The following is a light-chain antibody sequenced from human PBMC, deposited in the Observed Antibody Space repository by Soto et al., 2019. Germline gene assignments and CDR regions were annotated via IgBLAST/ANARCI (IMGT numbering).Light chain of an antibody. V-gene: IGKV1-5*01. Sequence: DIQMTQSPPTLSASVGDRVTSPCRASQSISSWLAWYQQKPGKAPKLLIYDASSLESGVPSRFSGSGSGTEFTLTISSLQPDDFATYYCQQYNTYSPLTFGGGTKVDI. CDR3: QQYNTYSPLT. CDR1: QSISSW. J-gene: IGKJ4*01. CDR2: DAS.